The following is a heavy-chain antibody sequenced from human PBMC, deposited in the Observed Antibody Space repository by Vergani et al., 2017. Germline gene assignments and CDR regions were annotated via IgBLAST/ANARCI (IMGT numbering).Heavy chain of an antibody. D-gene: IGHD2-8*01. J-gene: IGHJ4*02. V-gene: IGHV3-20*04. CDR2: INWNGDNT. Sequence: EVQLAESGGGVVRPGGSLRLSCSASGFIFGDYGMNWVRQVPGKGLEWVSGINWNGDNTDYGDSVKGRFTITRDNAKKSVYLQMNSLRAEDTAMYFCARGLWDCTHIRCSPPSYWGQGTQVTVSS. CDR1: GFIFGDYG. CDR3: ARGLWDCTHIRCSPPSY.